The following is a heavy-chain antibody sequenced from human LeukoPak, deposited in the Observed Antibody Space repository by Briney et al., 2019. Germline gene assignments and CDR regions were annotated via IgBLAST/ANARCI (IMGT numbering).Heavy chain of an antibody. CDR3: ANPNSSGFYFSIRFDY. CDR1: GFTFSSYA. Sequence: GGSLRLSCTASGFTFSSYAMSWVRQAPGKGLEWVSVMIGSGGTTYYADSVKGRFTVSRDNSKNTLYLQMNSLSAEDTAVYYCANPNSSGFYFSIRFDYWGQGTLVTVSS. V-gene: IGHV3-23*01. D-gene: IGHD3-22*01. CDR2: MIGSGGTT. J-gene: IGHJ4*02.